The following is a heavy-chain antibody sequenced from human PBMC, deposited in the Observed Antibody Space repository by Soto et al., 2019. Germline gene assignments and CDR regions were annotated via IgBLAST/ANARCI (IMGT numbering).Heavy chain of an antibody. CDR2: IIPISGTA. CDR1: GGTFSSYA. J-gene: IGHJ4*02. CDR3: ARDTGSYYYFDY. V-gene: IGHV1-69*12. Sequence: QVQLVQSGAEVKKPWSSVKVSCTASGGTFSSYAISWERQPPGQGLEWMGGIIPISGTANYAQKFQGRVTITADESTSTAYMELSSLSSEDTAVYYCARDTGSYYYFDYWGEGALVTVSS. D-gene: IGHD1-26*01.